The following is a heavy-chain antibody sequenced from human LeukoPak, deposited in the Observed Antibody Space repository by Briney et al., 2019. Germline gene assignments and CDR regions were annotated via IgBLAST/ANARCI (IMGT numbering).Heavy chain of an antibody. D-gene: IGHD1-26*01. V-gene: IGHV3-21*01. CDR2: ISSSSSYI. CDR1: GLTFSSYS. CDR3: ARDRGGSYPFDY. Sequence: PGGSLRLSCAASGLTFSSYSMNWVRQAPGKGLEWVSSISSSSSYIYYADSVKGRFTISRDNAKNSLYLQMNSLRAEDTAVYYCARDRGGSYPFDYWGQGTLVTVSS. J-gene: IGHJ4*02.